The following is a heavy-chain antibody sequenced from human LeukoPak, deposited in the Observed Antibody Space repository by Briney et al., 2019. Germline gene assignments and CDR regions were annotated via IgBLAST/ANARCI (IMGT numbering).Heavy chain of an antibody. Sequence: GASVKVSCKASGYTFTNYDINWVRQAPGQGLEWMGWLNPNSGNTGYAQKFQGRVTMTSSTSMSTAYMELSSLRSEDTAVYYCARHSYIIGAGKGAFHPWGQGTLVTVSS. CDR3: ARHSYIIGAGKGAFHP. J-gene: IGHJ5*02. V-gene: IGHV1-8*01. CDR1: GYTFTNYD. CDR2: LNPNSGNT. D-gene: IGHD6-13*01.